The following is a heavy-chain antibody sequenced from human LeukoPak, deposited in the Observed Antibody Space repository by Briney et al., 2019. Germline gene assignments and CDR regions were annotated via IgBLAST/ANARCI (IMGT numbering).Heavy chain of an antibody. CDR2: INPSGGAT. J-gene: IGHJ4*02. CDR3: ARVDSKPEYYYDSSGYYYGGYYFDC. V-gene: IGHV1-46*01. D-gene: IGHD3-22*01. CDR1: GYTFTTYF. Sequence: ASVKVSCKASGYTFTTYFIHWVRQAPGQGLEWMGIINPSGGATKYSQKFQGRVTMTRDTSTSTVHVELSSLRSEDTAVYYCARVDSKPEYYYDSSGYYYGGYYFDCWGQGTLVTVSS.